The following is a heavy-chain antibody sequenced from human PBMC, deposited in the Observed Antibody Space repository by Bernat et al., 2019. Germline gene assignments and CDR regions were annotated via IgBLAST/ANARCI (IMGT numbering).Heavy chain of an antibody. J-gene: IGHJ4*02. CDR1: GGSFSGYY. V-gene: IGHV4-34*01. CDR3: ARWGVRGIRNMTTVTFLDY. D-gene: IGHD4-17*01. Sequence: QVQLQQWGAGLLKPSETLSLTCAVYGGSFSGYYWSWIRQPPGKGLEWIGEINHSGSTNYNPSLKRRVTISVDTSKNPCTPKLSSVTGAETAVDYGARWGVRGIRNMTTVTFLDYWGQGTLVTVSS. CDR2: INHSGST.